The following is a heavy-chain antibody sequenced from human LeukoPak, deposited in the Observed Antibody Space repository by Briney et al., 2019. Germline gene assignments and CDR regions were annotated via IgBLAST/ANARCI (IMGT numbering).Heavy chain of an antibody. CDR3: AKGPIFGVVMDAFDI. CDR2: ISYDGRQN. Sequence: GRSLRLSCAASGFIFSTYAMNWVRQAPGKGLEWVAVISYDGRQNYYADSVKGRFTISRDNSKNTLYLQTNSLRAEDTAVYYCAKGPIFGVVMDAFDIWGQGTMVTVSS. D-gene: IGHD3-3*01. J-gene: IGHJ3*02. CDR1: GFIFSTYA. V-gene: IGHV3-30*04.